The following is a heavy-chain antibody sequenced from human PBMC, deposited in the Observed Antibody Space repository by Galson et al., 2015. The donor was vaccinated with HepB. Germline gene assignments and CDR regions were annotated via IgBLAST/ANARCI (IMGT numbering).Heavy chain of an antibody. J-gene: IGHJ4*02. CDR3: AKYGTTTLPHFLDY. Sequence: SLRLSCAASGFTFSSYAMGWVRQAPGKGLEWVSSIFGGGTTYYADSVKGRFTISRDNSESTLFLQMNSLRAEDTAVYFCAKYGTTTLPHFLDYWGQGTLVTVSS. V-gene: IGHV3-23*01. D-gene: IGHD4-17*01. CDR2: IFGGGTT. CDR1: GFTFSSYA.